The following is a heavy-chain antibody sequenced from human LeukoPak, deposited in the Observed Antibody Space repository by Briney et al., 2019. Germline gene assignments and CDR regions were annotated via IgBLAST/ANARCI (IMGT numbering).Heavy chain of an antibody. D-gene: IGHD3-9*01. V-gene: IGHV4-59*08. CDR2: IYYSGST. Sequence: SETLSLTCTVSGGSISSYYWSWIRQPPGKGLEWIGYIYYSGSTNYNPSLKSRVTISVDTSKNQFSLKLSSVTAADTAVYYCARADEQHYDITGWGQGTLVTVSS. CDR1: GGSISSYY. J-gene: IGHJ4*02. CDR3: ARADEQHYDITG.